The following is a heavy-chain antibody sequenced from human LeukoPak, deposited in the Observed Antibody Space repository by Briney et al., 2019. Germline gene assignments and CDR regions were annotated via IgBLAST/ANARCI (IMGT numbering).Heavy chain of an antibody. CDR1: GFTVSTNY. Sequence: GGSLRLSCAASGFTVSTNYMSWARQAPGKGLEWVSVIYSGGSTYYADSVKGRFTISRDNSKNTLYLQMNSLRADDTAVYYCARQRVGVTTYDYWGQGTLVTVSS. CDR2: IYSGGST. J-gene: IGHJ4*02. D-gene: IGHD2-21*02. CDR3: ARQRVGVTTYDY. V-gene: IGHV3-53*01.